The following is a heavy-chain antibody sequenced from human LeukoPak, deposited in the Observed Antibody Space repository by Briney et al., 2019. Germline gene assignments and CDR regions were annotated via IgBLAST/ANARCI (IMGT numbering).Heavy chain of an antibody. J-gene: IGHJ4*02. Sequence: ASVKVSCKASGYTFTSYGISWVRQAPGQGLEWMGWISAYNGNTNYAQKLQGRVTMTTDTSTSTAYMELRSLRSDDTAVYYCARDFPGVASSAYGGPSKDYWGQGTLVTVSS. CDR1: GYTFTSYG. D-gene: IGHD4-23*01. CDR2: ISAYNGNT. CDR3: ARDFPGVASSAYGGPSKDY. V-gene: IGHV1-18*01.